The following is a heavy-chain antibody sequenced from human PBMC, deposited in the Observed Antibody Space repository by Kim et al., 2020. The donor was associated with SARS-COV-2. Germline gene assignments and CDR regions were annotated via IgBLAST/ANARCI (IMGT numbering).Heavy chain of an antibody. D-gene: IGHD2-15*01. J-gene: IGHJ6*02. CDR1: GYTFTGYY. V-gene: IGHV1-2*02. CDR3: ARECGSCRGYGMDV. CDR2: INPNSGGT. Sequence: ASVKVSCKASGYTFTGYYMHWVRQAPGQGLEWMGWINPNSGGTNYAQKFQGRVTMTRDTSISTAYMELSRLRSDDTAVYYCARECGSCRGYGMDVWGQGTTVTVSS.